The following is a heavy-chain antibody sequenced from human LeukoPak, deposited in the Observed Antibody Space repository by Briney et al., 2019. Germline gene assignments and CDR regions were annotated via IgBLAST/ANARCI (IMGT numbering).Heavy chain of an antibody. Sequence: GGSLRLSCAASGFTFSSYAMSWVRQAPGKGLEWVSAISGSGGSTYYADSVKGRFTISRHNSKNTLYLQMNSLRAEDTAVYYCAKGPRSGWSLLYFDYWGQGTLVTVSS. V-gene: IGHV3-23*01. D-gene: IGHD6-19*01. CDR1: GFTFSSYA. CDR2: ISGSGGST. J-gene: IGHJ4*02. CDR3: AKGPRSGWSLLYFDY.